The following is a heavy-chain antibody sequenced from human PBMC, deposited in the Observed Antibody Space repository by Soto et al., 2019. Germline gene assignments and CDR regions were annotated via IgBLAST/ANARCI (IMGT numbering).Heavy chain of an antibody. CDR2: ISGDRAYI. CDR3: ARQVYTVVTPIDF. CDR1: GFTFSAYS. V-gene: IGHV3-48*02. D-gene: IGHD2-21*02. Sequence: EVQLLESGGGLVQPGGSLRLSCAASGFTFSAYSMNWVRQAPGKGLEWLSYISGDRAYIYYVDSVRGRFTVSSDYAEPSLSLQIVNQRDVPRAVYYFARQVYTVVTPIDFWCQGTLVTVSS. J-gene: IGHJ4*02.